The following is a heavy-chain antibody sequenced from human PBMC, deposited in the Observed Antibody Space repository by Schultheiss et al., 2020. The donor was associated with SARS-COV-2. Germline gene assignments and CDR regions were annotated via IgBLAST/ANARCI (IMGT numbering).Heavy chain of an antibody. CDR3: ARGYGSGSYGIDP. D-gene: IGHD3-10*01. Sequence: SQTLSLTCTVSGGSISSGSYYWSWIRQPAGKGLEWIGYIYHSGSTYYNPSLKSRVTISVDRSKNQFSLKLSSETAADTAVYYCARGYGSGSYGIDPWGQGTLVTVSS. CDR1: GGSISSGSYY. CDR2: IYHSGST. J-gene: IGHJ5*02. V-gene: IGHV4-30-2*01.